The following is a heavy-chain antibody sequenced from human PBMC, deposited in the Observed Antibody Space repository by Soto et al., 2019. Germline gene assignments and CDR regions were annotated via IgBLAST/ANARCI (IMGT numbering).Heavy chain of an antibody. CDR3: ARDPGSGYDSFSCFDY. Sequence: SQTLSLTCAISGDSVSSNSAAWNWIRQSPSRGLEWLGRTYYRSKWYNDYAVSVKSRITINPDTSKNQFSLQLNSVTPEDTAVYYCARDPGSGYDSFSCFDYPGQRTLVIGSS. CDR1: GDSVSSNSAA. D-gene: IGHD5-12*01. CDR2: TYYRSKWYN. J-gene: IGHJ4*02. V-gene: IGHV6-1*01.